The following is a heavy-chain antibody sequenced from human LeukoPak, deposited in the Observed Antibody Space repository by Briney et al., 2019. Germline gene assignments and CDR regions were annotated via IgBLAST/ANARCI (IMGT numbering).Heavy chain of an antibody. CDR1: GFTFSSYA. Sequence: PGGSLRLSCAASGFTFSSYAMNWVRQAPGKGLEWVSGISGSGVSTYYADSVKGRFTFSRDNSKNTLYLQMNSLRAEDTAVYYCARGKTSQNIVTRKTYNWFDPWGQGTLVTVSS. V-gene: IGHV3-23*01. J-gene: IGHJ5*02. D-gene: IGHD2/OR15-2a*01. CDR2: ISGSGVST. CDR3: ARGKTSQNIVTRKTYNWFDP.